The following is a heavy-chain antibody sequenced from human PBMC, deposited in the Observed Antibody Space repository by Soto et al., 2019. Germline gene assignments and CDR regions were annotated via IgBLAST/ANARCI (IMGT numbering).Heavy chain of an antibody. Sequence: SVKVSCKASGGTFSSYAISWVRQAPGQGLEWMGGIIPIFGTANYAQKLQGRVTITADESTSTAYMELSSLRSEDTAVYYCARFAYYYDSSGPFDPWGQGTLVTVSS. CDR2: IIPIFGTA. CDR1: GGTFSSYA. CDR3: ARFAYYYDSSGPFDP. D-gene: IGHD3-22*01. V-gene: IGHV1-69*13. J-gene: IGHJ5*02.